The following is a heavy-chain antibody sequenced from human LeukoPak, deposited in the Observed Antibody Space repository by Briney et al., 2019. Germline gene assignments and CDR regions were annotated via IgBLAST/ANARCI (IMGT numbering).Heavy chain of an antibody. CDR1: GGSISSSRYY. J-gene: IGHJ4*02. V-gene: IGHV4-39*01. CDR3: VRHDLIGITGGNFDY. D-gene: IGHD1-14*01. CDR2: IYYTGST. Sequence: SETLSLTCTVSGGSISSSRYYWGYIRQPPGKGLEWLGSIYYTGSTYYNPSLKSRVTVSVDTSKNQFSLKLNSVTAADTAVYYCVRHDLIGITGGNFDYCGQGTLVSVSS.